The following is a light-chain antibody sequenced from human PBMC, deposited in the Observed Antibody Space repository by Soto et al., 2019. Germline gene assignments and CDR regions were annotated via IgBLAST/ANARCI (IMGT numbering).Light chain of an antibody. J-gene: IGKJ1*01. CDR2: GAS. V-gene: IGKV3-15*01. CDR1: QSVTTK. CDR3: HQYNDWPRT. Sequence: EIVLTQSPVTLPASLGGRATPSCRASQSVTTKLAWYQQKPGQAPRLVIFGASSRATGIPARFSGSGSGTEFTLTISSLQSEDFAVYYCHQYNDWPRTFGQGTKVDIK.